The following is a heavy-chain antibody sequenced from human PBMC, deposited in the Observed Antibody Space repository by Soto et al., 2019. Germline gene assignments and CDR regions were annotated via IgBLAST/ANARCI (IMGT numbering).Heavy chain of an antibody. J-gene: IGHJ3*02. V-gene: IGHV3-33*01. CDR2: FWYDGSNK. D-gene: IGHD3-16*01. CDR3: ARDGTFGAKGGSLDI. Sequence: PGGSLRLSCAASGFTFRTYGMHWVRQAPGKGLEWVAIFWYDGSNKYYAESVKGRFTIPRDNSKNTLYLQMNSLRAEDTAVYYCARDGTFGAKGGSLDIWGQGTMVTVSS. CDR1: GFTFRTYG.